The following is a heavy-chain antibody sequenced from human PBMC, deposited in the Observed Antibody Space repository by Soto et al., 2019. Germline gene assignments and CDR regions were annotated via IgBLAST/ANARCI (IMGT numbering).Heavy chain of an antibody. CDR2: ISGSGGST. V-gene: IGHV3-23*01. CDR3: GNHRLWGRPASYFDY. CDR1: GFTFSSYA. D-gene: IGHD5-18*01. J-gene: IGHJ4*02. Sequence: GGSLRLSCAASGFTFSSYAMSWVRQAPGKGLEWVSAISGSGGSTYYADSVKGRFTISRDNSKNTLYLQMNSLRAEDTAVYYCGNHRLWGRPASYFDYWGQGTLVTVSS.